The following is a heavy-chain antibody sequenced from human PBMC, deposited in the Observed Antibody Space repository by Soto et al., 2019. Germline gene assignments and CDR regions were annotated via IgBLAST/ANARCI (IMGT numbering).Heavy chain of an antibody. CDR2: IYYSGST. V-gene: IGHV4-59*01. J-gene: IGHJ4*02. CDR1: GGSISSYY. Sequence: QVQLQESGPGLVKPSETLSLTCTVSGGSISSYYWSWFRQPPGKGLEWIGYIYYSGSTNYNPSRKSRVTISVDTSKNQFSLKLSSVTAADTAVYYCAGRGRPGDYDSSWLLDSWGQGTLVTVSS. D-gene: IGHD3-22*01. CDR3: AGRGRPGDYDSSWLLDS.